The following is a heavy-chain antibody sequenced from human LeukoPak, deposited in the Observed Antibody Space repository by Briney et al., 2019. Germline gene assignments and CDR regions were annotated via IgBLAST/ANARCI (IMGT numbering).Heavy chain of an antibody. CDR3: AREFWGPDY. D-gene: IGHD7-27*01. V-gene: IGHV3-7*01. CDR2: IKEDGSDK. J-gene: IGHJ4*02. Sequence: GGSLRLSCAASGFRFTTYWMTWVRQAPGKGLEWVANIKEDGSDKHYVDSVKGRFTISRDNAKNSLYLQMNSLRAEDTAVYYCAREFWGPDYWGQGTLVTVSS. CDR1: GFRFTTYW.